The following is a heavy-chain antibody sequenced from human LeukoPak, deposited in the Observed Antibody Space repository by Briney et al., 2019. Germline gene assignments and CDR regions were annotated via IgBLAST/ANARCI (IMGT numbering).Heavy chain of an antibody. D-gene: IGHD3-16*02. CDR2: IYHSGST. Sequence: SETLSLTCTVSGYSISSGYYWGWIRQPPGKGLEWIGSIYHSGSTYYNPSLKSRVTISVDTSKNQFSLKLSSVTAADTAVYYCATSKGLRLGELSLYASWYFDYWGQGTLVTVSS. CDR1: GYSISSGYY. J-gene: IGHJ4*02. CDR3: ATSKGLRLGELSLYASWYFDY. V-gene: IGHV4-38-2*02.